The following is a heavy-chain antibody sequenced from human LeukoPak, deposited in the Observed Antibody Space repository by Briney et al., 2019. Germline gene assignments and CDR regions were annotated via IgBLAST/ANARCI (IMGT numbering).Heavy chain of an antibody. CDR2: ISDSGDRT. V-gene: IGHV3-23*01. J-gene: IGHJ4*02. Sequence: PGGSLRLSCAASGFTFSTYAMSWVRQAPGKGLEWVSTISDSGDRTYYADSVKGRFSISRDDSKNTLYLQMNSLRAEDTAVYYCAKGYIAARPYYFDYWGQGTLVTVSS. CDR1: GFTFSTYA. D-gene: IGHD6-6*01. CDR3: AKGYIAARPYYFDY.